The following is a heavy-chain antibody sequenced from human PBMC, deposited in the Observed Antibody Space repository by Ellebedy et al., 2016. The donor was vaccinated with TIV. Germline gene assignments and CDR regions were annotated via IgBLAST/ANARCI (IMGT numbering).Heavy chain of an antibody. V-gene: IGHV1-18*01. CDR1: GYTFTSYG. CDR2: ISAYTGNT. CDR3: ARDLYGDYEEGGFDY. D-gene: IGHD4-17*01. J-gene: IGHJ4*02. Sequence: AASVKVSCKASGYTFTSYGISWVRQTPGQGLEWMGWISAYTGNTNHAQKLQGRVTMTTDTSTSTAYMELRSLRSYDTAGYYCARDLYGDYEEGGFDYWGQGTLVTVSS.